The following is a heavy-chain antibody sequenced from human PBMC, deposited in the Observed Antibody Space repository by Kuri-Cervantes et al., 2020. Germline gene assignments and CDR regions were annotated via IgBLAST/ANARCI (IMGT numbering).Heavy chain of an antibody. J-gene: IGHJ6*02. D-gene: IGHD1-26*01. V-gene: IGHV4-30-2*01. Sequence: SETLSLTCAVSGGSISGGGYSWSWIRQPPGKGLEWIGFIYHSGGTSYNPSLKSRVTISVDKSKNQFSLKLSSVTAADTAVYYCAGSYSGYYYYYGMDVWGQGTTVTVSS. CDR2: IYHSGGT. CDR1: GGSISGGGYS. CDR3: AGSYSGYYYYYGMDV.